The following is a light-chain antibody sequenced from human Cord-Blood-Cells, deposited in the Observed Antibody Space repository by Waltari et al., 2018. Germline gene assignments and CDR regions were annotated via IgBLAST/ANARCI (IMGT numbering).Light chain of an antibody. Sequence: IELTQSTSSLSASGADRVTITYRETQSISSYFNFYQQKSWQAPKPLIYAASSLQSGVPSSFSGSESGTESDLTISSLKPDDFATYYSQQSYSTPYTFGQETKLEIK. J-gene: IGKJ2*01. V-gene: IGKV1-39*01. CDR1: QSISSY. CDR2: AAS. CDR3: QQSYSTPYT.